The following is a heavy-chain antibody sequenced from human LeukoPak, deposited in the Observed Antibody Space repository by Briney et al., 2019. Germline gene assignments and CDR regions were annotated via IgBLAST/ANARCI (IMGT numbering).Heavy chain of an antibody. Sequence: GGSLRLSCAASGFTFSSYGMHWVRQAPGKVLEWVAFIRYDGSNKYYADSVKGRFTISRDNSKNTLYLQMNSLRAEDTAVYYCAKGRYCSSTSCYDHYYYMDVWGKGTTVTVSS. CDR1: GFTFSSYG. V-gene: IGHV3-30*02. J-gene: IGHJ6*03. D-gene: IGHD2-2*01. CDR3: AKGRYCSSTSCYDHYYYMDV. CDR2: IRYDGSNK.